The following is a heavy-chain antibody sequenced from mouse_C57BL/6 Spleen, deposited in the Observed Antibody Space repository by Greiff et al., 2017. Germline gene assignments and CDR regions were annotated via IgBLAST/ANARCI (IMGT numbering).Heavy chain of an antibody. D-gene: IGHD1-1*01. J-gene: IGHJ2*01. V-gene: IGHV1-55*01. Sequence: QVQLQQPGAELVKPGASVKMSCKASGYTFTSYWITWVKQRPGQGLECIGDIYPGSGSTNYNEKFKSKATLTVDTSSSTAYMQLSSLTSEDSAVYYCARKVYYYGSSLYFDYWGQGTTLTVSS. CDR1: GYTFTSYW. CDR2: IYPGSGST. CDR3: ARKVYYYGSSLYFDY.